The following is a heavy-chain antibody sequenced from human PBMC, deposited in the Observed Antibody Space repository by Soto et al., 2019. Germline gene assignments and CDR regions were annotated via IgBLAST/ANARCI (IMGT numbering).Heavy chain of an antibody. D-gene: IGHD2-21*02. CDR2: IIPIFGTA. V-gene: IGHV1-69*13. CDR3: ARAGYCGGDCWSAFDL. Sequence: SVKVSCKDSGGANSSNSMSWVRQAPGQGLEWMGGIIPIFGTANYAQKFQGRVTITADESTSTAYMELSSLRSEDTAVYYCARAGYCGGDCWSAFDLWGQGTMVTVSS. CDR1: GGANSSNS. J-gene: IGHJ3*01.